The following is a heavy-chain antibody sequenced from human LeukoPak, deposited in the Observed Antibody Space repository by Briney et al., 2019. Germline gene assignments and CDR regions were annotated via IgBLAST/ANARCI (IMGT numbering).Heavy chain of an antibody. V-gene: IGHV3-33*01. D-gene: IGHD1-14*01. Sequence: PGGSLRLSCVASGFTFSSHGMHWVRQAPGKGLEWVAVTWYDGSTKYYADSVKGRFTISRDNSKNTLSLEMNSLRAEDTAVYYCARWGNHKVMDVWGQGTTVTVSS. J-gene: IGHJ6*02. CDR2: TWYDGSTK. CDR3: ARWGNHKVMDV. CDR1: GFTFSSHG.